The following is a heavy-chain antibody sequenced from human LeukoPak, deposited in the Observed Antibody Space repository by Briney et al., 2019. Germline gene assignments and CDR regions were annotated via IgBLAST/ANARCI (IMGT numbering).Heavy chain of an antibody. D-gene: IGHD3-22*01. CDR1: GGTFSSYA. CDR3: ARSPYYYDSSGYSPFDY. V-gene: IGHV1-69*01. Sequence: SVKVSCKASGGTFSSYAISWVRQAPGQGLEWMGGIIPIFGTANYAQKFQDRVTITADESTSTAYMELSSLRSEDTAVYYCARSPYYYDSSGYSPFDYWGQGTLVTVSS. CDR2: IIPIFGTA. J-gene: IGHJ4*02.